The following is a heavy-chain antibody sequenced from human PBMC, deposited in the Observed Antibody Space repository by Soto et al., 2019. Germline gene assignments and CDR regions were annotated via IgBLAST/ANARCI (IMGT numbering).Heavy chain of an antibody. CDR1: GGSISSYY. CDR3: ARGAARGVFDY. J-gene: IGHJ4*02. V-gene: IGHV4-59*01. CDR2: IYYSGST. D-gene: IGHD6-6*01. Sequence: SETLSLTCTVSGGSISSYYWSWIRQPPGKGLEWIGYIYYSGSTNYNPSLKSRVTILVDTSKNQFSLKLSSVTAADTAVYYCARGAARGVFDYWGQGTLVTVSS.